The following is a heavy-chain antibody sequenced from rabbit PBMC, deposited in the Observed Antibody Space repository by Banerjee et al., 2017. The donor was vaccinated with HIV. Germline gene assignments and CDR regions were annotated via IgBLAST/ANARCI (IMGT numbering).Heavy chain of an antibody. D-gene: IGHD1-1*01. CDR3: ARGGSSESNYIELFNL. CDR1: GFDFSANYV. J-gene: IGHJ4*01. Sequence: QSLEESGGDLVKPGASLTLTCKASGFDFSANYVMCWVRQAPGKGLEWIACIYAGSSGSTYYASWAKGRFTISKASSTAVTLQMTSLTAADTATYFCARGGSSESNYIELFNLWDPGTLVTVS. CDR2: IYAGSSGST. V-gene: IGHV1S40*01.